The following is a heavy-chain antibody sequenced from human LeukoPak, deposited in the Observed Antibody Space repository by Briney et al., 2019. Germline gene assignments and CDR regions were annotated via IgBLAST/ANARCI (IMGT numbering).Heavy chain of an antibody. D-gene: IGHD4-17*01. CDR3: ATDYGDYSYAFDI. CDR1: GYSISSGYY. Sequence: PSETLSLTCTVSGYSISSGYYWGWIRQPPGKGLEWIGYIYYSGSTNYNPSLKSRVAISVDTSKNQFSLKLSSVTAADTAVYYCATDYGDYSYAFDIWGQGTMVTVSS. CDR2: IYYSGST. J-gene: IGHJ3*02. V-gene: IGHV4-61*01.